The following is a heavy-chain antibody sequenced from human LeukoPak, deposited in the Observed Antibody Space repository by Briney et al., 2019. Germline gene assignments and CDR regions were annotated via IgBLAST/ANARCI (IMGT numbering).Heavy chain of an antibody. V-gene: IGHV3-7*01. Sequence: PGGSLRLSCEASGFMFSEYWMTWVRQAPGKGLEWVAHIRQDGSGKYYVDSVKGRFTVSRDNAKNSLFLEMNSLRVEDTAIYYCARDWSSSSRLDYWGQGSLVTVSP. D-gene: IGHD6-6*01. CDR2: IRQDGSGK. J-gene: IGHJ4*02. CDR3: ARDWSSSSRLDY. CDR1: GFMFSEYW.